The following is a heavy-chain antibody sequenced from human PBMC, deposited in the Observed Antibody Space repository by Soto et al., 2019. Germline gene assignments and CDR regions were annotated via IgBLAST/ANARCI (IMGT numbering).Heavy chain of an antibody. Sequence: QVQLVESGGGVVQPGRSLRLSCAASGFTFSSYGMHWVRQAPGKGPEWVAVISYDGSNKYYADSVKGRFTISRDNSKNTLYLQMKSLRAEDTAVYDCAKDKVPVVVTAPFDYWGQGTLVTVSS. D-gene: IGHD2-21*02. CDR3: AKDKVPVVVTAPFDY. CDR1: GFTFSSYG. V-gene: IGHV3-30*18. CDR2: ISYDGSNK. J-gene: IGHJ4*02.